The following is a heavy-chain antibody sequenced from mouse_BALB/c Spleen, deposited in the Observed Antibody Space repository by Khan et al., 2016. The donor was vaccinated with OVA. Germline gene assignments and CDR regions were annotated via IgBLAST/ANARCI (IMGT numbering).Heavy chain of an antibody. CDR2: ISSGGDYI. CDR3: ARHNDGPFAY. D-gene: IGHD1-1*01. V-gene: IGHV5-9-3*01. Sequence: EVELVESGGDLVKIGGSLKLSCSASGFTFSTFAMSWVRQTPEKRLEWVTTISSGGDYIYYPDSVKGRFTISRDNAMNTLYLQMSSLRSEDTAMYYCARHNDGPFAYWGQGTLVTVSA. CDR1: GFTFSTFA. J-gene: IGHJ3*01.